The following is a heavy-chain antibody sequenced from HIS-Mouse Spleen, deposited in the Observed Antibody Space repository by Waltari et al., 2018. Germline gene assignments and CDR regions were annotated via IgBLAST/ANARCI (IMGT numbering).Heavy chain of an antibody. J-gene: IGHJ5*02. CDR2: IYYSGSN. CDR1: GCSISSSSYY. Sequence: QLQLQESGPGLVKPSETLSLTCTVSGCSISSSSYYWGWIRQPPGKGLEWIGSIYYSGSNYYNPSLKSRVTISVDTSKNQFSLKLSSVTAADTAVYYCARKRTASGWFDPWGQGTLVTVSS. CDR3: ARKRTASGWFDP. V-gene: IGHV4-39*01. D-gene: IGHD2-21*02.